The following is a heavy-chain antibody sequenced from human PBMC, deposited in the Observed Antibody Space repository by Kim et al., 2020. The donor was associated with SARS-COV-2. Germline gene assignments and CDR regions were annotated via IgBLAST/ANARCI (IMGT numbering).Heavy chain of an antibody. D-gene: IGHD3-10*01. Sequence: DGETTDYAAPVKGRFTISRDDSKNTLYLEMNSLKTEDTAVYHCTNMVRGIWGQGTLVTVSS. J-gene: IGHJ4*02. CDR3: TNMVRGI. V-gene: IGHV3-15*05. CDR2: DGETT.